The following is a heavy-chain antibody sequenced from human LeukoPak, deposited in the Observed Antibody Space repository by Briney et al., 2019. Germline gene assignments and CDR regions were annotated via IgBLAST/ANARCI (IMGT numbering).Heavy chain of an antibody. J-gene: IGHJ4*02. Sequence: ASVKVSCKASGGTFSSYAISWVRQAPGQGLEWMGRIIPIFGTAIYAQKFQGRVTITTDESTSTAYMELSSLRSEDTAVYYCARDGGSGSYSYWGQGTLVTVSS. CDR3: ARDGGSGSYSY. D-gene: IGHD3-10*01. CDR1: GGTFSSYA. V-gene: IGHV1-69*05. CDR2: IIPIFGTA.